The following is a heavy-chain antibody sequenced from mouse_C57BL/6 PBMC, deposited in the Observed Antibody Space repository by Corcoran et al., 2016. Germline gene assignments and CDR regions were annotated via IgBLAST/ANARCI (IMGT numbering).Heavy chain of an antibody. D-gene: IGHD2-1*01. CDR2: INTYSGVP. J-gene: IGHJ4*01. CDR1: GYTFTPYG. Sequence: QIQLVQSGPELKKPGETVKISCKASGYTFTPYGMSWVKQAPGKGLKWMGWINTYSGVPTYADDFKGRFAFSLETSASTAYLQINNLKNEDTATYFCAIYYGNYRYSMDYWGQGTSVTVSS. V-gene: IGHV9-3*01. CDR3: AIYYGNYRYSMDY.